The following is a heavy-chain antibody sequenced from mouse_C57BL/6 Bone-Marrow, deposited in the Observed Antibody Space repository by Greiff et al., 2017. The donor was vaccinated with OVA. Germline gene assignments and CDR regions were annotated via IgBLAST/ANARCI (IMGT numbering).Heavy chain of an antibody. CDR3: ARRFDY. Sequence: EVMLVESGGDLVKPGGSLKLSCAASGFTFSSYGMSWVRQTPDKRLEWVATISSGGSYTYYPDSVKGRFTISTDNAQNTMYLQMGSRKSEDTAMYYCARRFDYWGQGTTLTVSS. CDR1: GFTFSSYG. J-gene: IGHJ2*01. V-gene: IGHV5-6*02. CDR2: ISSGGSYT.